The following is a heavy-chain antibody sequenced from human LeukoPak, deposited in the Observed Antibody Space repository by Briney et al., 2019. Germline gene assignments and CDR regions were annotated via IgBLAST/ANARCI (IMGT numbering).Heavy chain of an antibody. CDR2: ISGSGGST. CDR1: GFTFSSYG. Sequence: GGSLRLSCAASGFTFSSYGMSWVRQAPGKGLEWVSAISGSGGSTYYADSVKGRFTISRDNSKNTLYLQMNSLRAEDTAVYYCARAGIQLWFNWFDPWGQGTLVTVSS. CDR3: ARAGIQLWFNWFDP. D-gene: IGHD5-18*01. V-gene: IGHV3-23*01. J-gene: IGHJ5*02.